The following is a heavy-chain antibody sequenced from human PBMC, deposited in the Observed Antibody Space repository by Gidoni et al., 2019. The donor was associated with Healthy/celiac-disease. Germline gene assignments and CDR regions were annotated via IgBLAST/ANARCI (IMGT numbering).Heavy chain of an antibody. CDR2: ISGSGGST. Sequence: EVQLLESGGGLVQPGGSLRLSCAASGFPFSSYAMSWVRQAPGKGLEWVSAISGSGGSTYYADSVKGRFTISRDNSKNTLYLQMNSLRAEDTAVYYCAKDILLWFGTLDYWGQGTLVTVSS. CDR1: GFPFSSYA. V-gene: IGHV3-23*01. CDR3: AKDILLWFGTLDY. J-gene: IGHJ4*02. D-gene: IGHD3-10*01.